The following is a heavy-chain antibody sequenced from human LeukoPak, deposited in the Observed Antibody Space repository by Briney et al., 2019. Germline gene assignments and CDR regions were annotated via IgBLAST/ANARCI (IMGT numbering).Heavy chain of an antibody. D-gene: IGHD3-22*01. CDR1: GYTFTSYG. Sequence: ASVKVSCKASGYTFTSYGISWVRQAPGQGLEWMGWISAYNGYTKYAGKLQGRVTMTTDTSTSTAYMELRSLRSDDTAVYYCARAKYDSSGYYWFDPWGQGTLVTVSS. V-gene: IGHV1-18*01. CDR2: ISAYNGYT. CDR3: ARAKYDSSGYYWFDP. J-gene: IGHJ5*02.